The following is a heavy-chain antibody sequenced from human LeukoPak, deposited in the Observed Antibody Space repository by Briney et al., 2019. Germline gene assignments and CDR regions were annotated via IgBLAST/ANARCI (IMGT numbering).Heavy chain of an antibody. CDR1: GGTFSSYA. CDR2: IIPIFGTA. V-gene: IGHV1-69*06. J-gene: IGHJ4*02. D-gene: IGHD3-10*01. CDR3: ASVGSGSYPFDY. Sequence: SVKVSCKASGGTFSSYAISWVRQAPGQGLEWMGGIIPIFGTANYAQKFQGRVTITADKSTSTAYMELSSLRSEDTAVYYCASVGSGSYPFDYWGQGTLVTVSS.